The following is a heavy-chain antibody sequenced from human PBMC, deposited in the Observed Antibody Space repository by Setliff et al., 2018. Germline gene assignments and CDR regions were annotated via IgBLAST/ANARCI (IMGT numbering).Heavy chain of an antibody. V-gene: IGHV1-69*13. Sequence: SVKVSCKASGGTFSSYAISWVRQAPGQGLEWMGGIIPIFGTANYAQKFQGRVTITADESTSTAYMELSSLRSEDTAVYYCARVYCSGGSCYSYYYYMDVWGKGTKVTVSS. CDR1: GGTFSSYA. J-gene: IGHJ6*03. CDR3: ARVYCSGGSCYSYYYYMDV. D-gene: IGHD2-15*01. CDR2: IIPIFGTA.